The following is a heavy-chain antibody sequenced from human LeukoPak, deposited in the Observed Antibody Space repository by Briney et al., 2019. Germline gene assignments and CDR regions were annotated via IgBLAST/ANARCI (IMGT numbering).Heavy chain of an antibody. Sequence: SQTLSLTCAISGDTVSSNSAAWNWLRQSPSRGLEWLGRTYYRSKWNTEYAVSVRGRISINADTSKSQFSLQVNSVTPEDTAVYYCARGYGSGYEDIWGQGTMVSVSS. J-gene: IGHJ3*02. CDR2: TYYRSKWNT. CDR1: GDTVSSNSAA. D-gene: IGHD5-12*01. V-gene: IGHV6-1*01. CDR3: ARGYGSGYEDI.